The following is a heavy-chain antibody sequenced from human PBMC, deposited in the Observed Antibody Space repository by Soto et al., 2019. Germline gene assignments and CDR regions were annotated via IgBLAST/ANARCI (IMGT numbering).Heavy chain of an antibody. CDR1: GGPFSRGGYY. V-gene: IGHV4-61*08. D-gene: IGHD2-15*01. J-gene: IGHJ4*02. Sequence: SETLSLTCTVSGGPFSRGGYYWSWIRQPPGKGLEWIGYIYYSGSTNYNPSLKSRVTISVDTSKNQFSLKLSSVTAADTAVFYCAGTRGYCSGGSCPTVVDYWGQGTLVTVSS. CDR2: IYYSGST. CDR3: AGTRGYCSGGSCPTVVDY.